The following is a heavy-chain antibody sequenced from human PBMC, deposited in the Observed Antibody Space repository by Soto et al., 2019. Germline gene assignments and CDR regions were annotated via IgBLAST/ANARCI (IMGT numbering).Heavy chain of an antibody. Sequence: QVQLQESGPGLVKPSETLSLTCTVSGGSISSYYWSWIRQPPGKGLEWIGYIYYSGSTNYNPSLNVRVTMSVDTSKNQFPLKLSSVTAADTAVYYCAATVAYCSSTSCYAGGFDYWGQGTLVTVSS. J-gene: IGHJ4*02. CDR2: IYYSGST. D-gene: IGHD2-2*01. CDR3: AATVAYCSSTSCYAGGFDY. CDR1: GGSISSYY. V-gene: IGHV4-59*08.